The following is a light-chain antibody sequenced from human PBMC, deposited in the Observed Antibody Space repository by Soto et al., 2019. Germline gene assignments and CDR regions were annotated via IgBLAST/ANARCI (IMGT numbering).Light chain of an antibody. J-gene: IGKJ1*01. V-gene: IGKV1-16*01. CDR3: QQYHSYPPS. CDR1: QGISKF. Sequence: IQMTQSPTSLSASVGDRVTITCRASQGISKFLAWFQQKPGSAPKSLIYGASTLQSGVPSRFSGSGSDTDFTLTITSLQPEDFATYYCQQYHSYPPSFGQGTKVEIK. CDR2: GAS.